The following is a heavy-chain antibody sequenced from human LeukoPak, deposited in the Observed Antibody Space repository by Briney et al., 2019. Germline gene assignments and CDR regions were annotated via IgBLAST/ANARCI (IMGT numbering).Heavy chain of an antibody. CDR2: ISSAGETI. Sequence: GGSLRLSCGAPGFNFNIFYMSWGRQAPGKGLAWVSYISSAGETISYADSVKGRFTISRDNAMNSLYLQMHSLRAEDTAVYYCARAPGLYDYVWASYRYTGKGYYFDYWGQGILVTVSS. J-gene: IGHJ4*02. CDR3: ARAPGLYDYVWASYRYTGKGYYFDY. CDR1: GFNFNIFY. V-gene: IGHV3-11*01. D-gene: IGHD3-16*02.